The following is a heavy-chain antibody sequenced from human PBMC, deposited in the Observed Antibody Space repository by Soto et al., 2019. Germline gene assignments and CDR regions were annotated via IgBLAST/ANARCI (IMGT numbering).Heavy chain of an antibody. J-gene: IGHJ6*02. Sequence: QVQLVESGGGVVQPGRSLRLSCAASGFTFSSYGMHWVRQAPGKGLEWVAVIWYDGSNKYYADSVKGRFTISRDNSKNTLYLQMNSLRAEDTAVYYCARDPTVGAAAGVSYYYYYGMDVWGQGTTVTVSS. CDR3: ARDPTVGAAAGVSYYYYYGMDV. CDR2: IWYDGSNK. V-gene: IGHV3-33*01. D-gene: IGHD6-13*01. CDR1: GFTFSSYG.